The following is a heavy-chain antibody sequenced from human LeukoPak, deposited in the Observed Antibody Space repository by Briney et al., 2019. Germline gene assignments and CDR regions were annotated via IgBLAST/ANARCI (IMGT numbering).Heavy chain of an antibody. CDR2: TYYRSKWYN. Sequence: SQTLSLTCAISGDSVSRNSAAWNWIRQSPSRGLEWLGRTYYRSKWYNDYAVSVKSRITINPDTSKNQFSLQLNSVTPEDTAVYYCARERTLGYCSSTSCCVYYYYGMDVWGQGTTDTVSS. J-gene: IGHJ6*02. CDR3: ARERTLGYCSSTSCCVYYYYGMDV. D-gene: IGHD2-2*01. V-gene: IGHV6-1*01. CDR1: GDSVSRNSAA.